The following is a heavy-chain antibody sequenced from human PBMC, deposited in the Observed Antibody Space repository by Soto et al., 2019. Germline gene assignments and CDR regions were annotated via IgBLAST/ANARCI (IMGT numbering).Heavy chain of an antibody. CDR3: ARDFAYFDS. J-gene: IGHJ4*02. D-gene: IGHD3-3*01. CDR1: GGSFKSGSYS. Sequence: QVQLQESGPGLVKPSETLSLTCTVSGGSFKSGSYSWSWIRQPPGKGLEWIGYVNHTGRTSYNPALKSRVSISIDTSKNQFSLNLDSVTAADTAVYFCARDFAYFDSWGQGTLVTVSS. V-gene: IGHV4-61*01. CDR2: VNHTGRT.